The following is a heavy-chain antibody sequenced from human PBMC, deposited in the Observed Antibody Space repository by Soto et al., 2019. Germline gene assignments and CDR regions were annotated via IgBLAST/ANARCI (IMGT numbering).Heavy chain of an antibody. CDR3: ARDGEDVLRNIPGDAFDI. CDR2: ISYDGSKI. J-gene: IGHJ3*02. D-gene: IGHD3-3*01. V-gene: IGHV3-30-3*01. Sequence: GGSLRLSCAASVSTFSSHAMHWVRQAPGKGLEWVAVISYDGSKIYYADSVKGRFTISRDNSKNTLYLQVNSLTAEDTAVYFCARDGEDVLRNIPGDAFDIWGQGTMVTVSS. CDR1: VSTFSSHA.